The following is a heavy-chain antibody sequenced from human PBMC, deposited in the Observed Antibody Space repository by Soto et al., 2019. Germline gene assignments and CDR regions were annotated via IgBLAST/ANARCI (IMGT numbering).Heavy chain of an antibody. D-gene: IGHD2-15*01. CDR1: GYTFTRYG. V-gene: IGHV1-18*01. Sequence: ASVKVSCKASGYTFTRYGFSWVRQAPGQGLEWMGWISTYNENTKYAQKFQGRVTMTTDTSTSTAYMEPRSLTSDDTAVYYCAREGYCSSGSCALYSHDYFGMDVWGQGTTVTVSS. CDR3: AREGYCSSGSCALYSHDYFGMDV. CDR2: ISTYNENT. J-gene: IGHJ6*02.